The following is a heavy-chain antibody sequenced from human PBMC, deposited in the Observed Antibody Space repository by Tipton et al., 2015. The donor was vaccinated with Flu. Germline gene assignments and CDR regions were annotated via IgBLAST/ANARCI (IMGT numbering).Heavy chain of an antibody. CDR3: ARQPSYETFGLFLPGWFDP. J-gene: IGHJ5*02. D-gene: IGHD3/OR15-3a*01. V-gene: IGHV4-4*07. CDR1: GGSLSSFY. Sequence: LRLSCTVSGGSLSSFYWSWIRQPAGKGLEWIGRIYTSGSTKYNPSLKSRVTISVDTSKNQFSLKLRSVTAADTAVYYCARQPSYETFGLFLPGWFDPWGQGTLVTVSS. CDR2: IYTSGST.